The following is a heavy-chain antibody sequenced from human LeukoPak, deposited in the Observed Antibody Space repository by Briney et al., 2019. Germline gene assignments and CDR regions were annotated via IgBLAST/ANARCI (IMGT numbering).Heavy chain of an antibody. CDR1: RFTFSSYG. Sequence: GGSLRLSCAASRFTFSSYGMHWVRQAPGKGLEWVAVIWCDGSNKNFADSVKGRFTISRDNSKNTLYLQMNSLRAEDTAVYYCARDKCGGSCHQVNYWGQGTLVTVSS. V-gene: IGHV3-33*01. CDR2: IWCDGSNK. J-gene: IGHJ4*02. D-gene: IGHD2-15*01. CDR3: ARDKCGGSCHQVNY.